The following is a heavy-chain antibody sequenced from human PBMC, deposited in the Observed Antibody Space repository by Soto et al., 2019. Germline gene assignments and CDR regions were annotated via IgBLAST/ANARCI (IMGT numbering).Heavy chain of an antibody. D-gene: IGHD3-10*01. CDR3: AXXXYGSGSYPYVAVGDWFDS. V-gene: IGHV4-59*01. CDR2: IYYSGST. J-gene: IGHJ5*01. CDR1: GGSISSYY. Sequence: SETLSLTCTVSGGSISSYYWSLIRQPPGKGLEWIGYIYYSGSTNYNPSLKSRVTISVDTSKNQFSLKLSSVTAADTAVYYCAXXXYGSGSYPYVAVGDWFDSWGQGTLVIGSS.